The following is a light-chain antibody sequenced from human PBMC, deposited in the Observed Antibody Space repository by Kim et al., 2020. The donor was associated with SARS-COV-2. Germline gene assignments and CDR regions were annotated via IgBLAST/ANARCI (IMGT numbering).Light chain of an antibody. J-gene: IGKJ2*01. Sequence: VLTQSPDTLSLSPGDRATLSCRASQSIDSSFLAWYQQKPGQAPTLLIYDSSTTATGIPDRFTGSGCETDFTLTISRLEPEDFALYFCQYFGGSSYTFGQGTKLEI. CDR1: QSIDSSF. CDR2: DSS. V-gene: IGKV3-20*01. CDR3: QYFGGSSYT.